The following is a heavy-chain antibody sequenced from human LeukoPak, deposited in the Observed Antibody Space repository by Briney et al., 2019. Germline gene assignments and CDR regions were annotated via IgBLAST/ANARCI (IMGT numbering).Heavy chain of an antibody. CDR3: ARRNDFGI. CDR2: IYSSGNT. J-gene: IGHJ3*02. Sequence: SETLSLPCTVSGGSISGDHWNWIRQPPGKGLEWIGYIYSSGNTNYNPSLKSRVTISVDMSKNQFSLKLSSVTAADTAVYYCARRNDFGIWGQGTMVTVSS. V-gene: IGHV4-59*08. CDR1: GGSISGDH.